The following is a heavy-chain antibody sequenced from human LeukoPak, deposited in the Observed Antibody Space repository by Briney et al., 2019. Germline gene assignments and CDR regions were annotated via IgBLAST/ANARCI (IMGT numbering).Heavy chain of an antibody. Sequence: GGSLRLSCAAFGFTFSTYTMNWVRQAPGKGLEWVSSISTSSTYIYYADSVKGRFTISRDNAKSSVYLQMNPLRAEDTAVYYCARETTEAFDYWGQGTLVTVSS. CDR1: GFTFSTYT. J-gene: IGHJ4*02. V-gene: IGHV3-21*01. D-gene: IGHD1-14*01. CDR2: ISTSSTYI. CDR3: ARETTEAFDY.